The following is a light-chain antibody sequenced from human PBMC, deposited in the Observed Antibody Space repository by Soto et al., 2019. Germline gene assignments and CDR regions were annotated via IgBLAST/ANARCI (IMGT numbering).Light chain of an antibody. CDR1: SSNIGKYY. CDR2: END. Sequence: QSVLTQPPSVSAAPEQKVTMSCSGSSSNIGKYYVSWHQQLPGTAPKLLIYENDKRPSGIPDRFSGSKSGTSATLGITGLQTGDEADYYCGTWDSSLTTFVFGTGTKATVL. J-gene: IGLJ1*01. CDR3: GTWDSSLTTFV. V-gene: IGLV1-51*02.